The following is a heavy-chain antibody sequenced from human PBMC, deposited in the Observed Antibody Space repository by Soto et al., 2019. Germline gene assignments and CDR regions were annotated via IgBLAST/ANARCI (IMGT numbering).Heavy chain of an antibody. D-gene: IGHD5-12*01. CDR2: IDCDDDE. J-gene: IGHJ5*02. CDR3: AKTGTDGSWFDP. CDR1: GFSLSTSGVR. Sequence: SGPTLVNPTQTLTLTCTFSGFSLSTSGVRVSWIRQPPGRALEWLARIDCDDDEFYSSSLRTRLTISKDTSKNQVVLTLTNMDPVDTATYYCAKTGTDGSWFDPWGQGTLVTVSS. V-gene: IGHV2-70*04.